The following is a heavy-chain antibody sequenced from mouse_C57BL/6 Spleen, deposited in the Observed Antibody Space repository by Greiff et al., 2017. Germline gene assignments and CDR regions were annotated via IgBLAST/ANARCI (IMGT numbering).Heavy chain of an antibody. Sequence: QVQLKESGAELVRPGASVTLSCKASGYTFTDYEMHWVKQTPVHGLEWIGAIDPETGGTAYNQKFKGKAILTADKSSSTAYMKLRSLTSEDSAVDYCTRYDGYPLAWFAYWGQGTLVTVSA. D-gene: IGHD2-3*01. J-gene: IGHJ3*01. V-gene: IGHV1-15*01. CDR1: GYTFTDYE. CDR2: IDPETGGT. CDR3: TRYDGYPLAWFAY.